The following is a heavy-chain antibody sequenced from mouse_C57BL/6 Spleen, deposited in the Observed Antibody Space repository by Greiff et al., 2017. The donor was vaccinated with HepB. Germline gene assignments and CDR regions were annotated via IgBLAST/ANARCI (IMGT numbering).Heavy chain of an antibody. Sequence: EVKLVESGGGLVKPGGSLKLSCAASGFTFSDYGMHWVRQAPEKGLEWVAYISSGSSTIYYADTVKGRFTISRDNAKNTLFLQMTSLRSEDTAMYYCARGSTTGYYFDYWGQGTTLTVSS. J-gene: IGHJ2*01. CDR2: ISSGSSTI. CDR3: ARGSTTGYYFDY. V-gene: IGHV5-17*01. CDR1: GFTFSDYG. D-gene: IGHD1-1*01.